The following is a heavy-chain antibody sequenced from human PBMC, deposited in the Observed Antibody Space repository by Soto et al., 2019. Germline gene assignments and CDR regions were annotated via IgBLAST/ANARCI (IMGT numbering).Heavy chain of an antibody. CDR2: FYHNGNA. CDR3: AARPYYYYGLDV. CDR1: GGSISTPGYS. J-gene: IGHJ6*02. Sequence: PSETLSLSCTVSGGSISTPGYSWILIRQPPGKAPDGLGYFYHNGNAYPKPSLKSRLTRSLDGAKNQFSLKMTSVTAADTGLYYCAARPYYYYGLDVWGQGTTVTVSS. V-gene: IGHV4-30-2*01. D-gene: IGHD3-10*01.